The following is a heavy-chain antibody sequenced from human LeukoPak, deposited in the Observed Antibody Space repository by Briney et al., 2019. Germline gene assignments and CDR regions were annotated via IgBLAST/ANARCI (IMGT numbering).Heavy chain of an antibody. V-gene: IGHV4-34*01. J-gene: IGHJ4*02. D-gene: IGHD3-9*01. CDR1: GGSFSGYY. Sequence: SETLSLTCAVYGGSFSGYYWSWICQPPGKGLEWIGEINHSGSTSYNPSLKSRVTISVDTSKNQFSLRLSSVTAADTAVYYCATLTGPLDYWGQGTLVTVSS. CDR3: ATLTGPLDY. CDR2: INHSGST.